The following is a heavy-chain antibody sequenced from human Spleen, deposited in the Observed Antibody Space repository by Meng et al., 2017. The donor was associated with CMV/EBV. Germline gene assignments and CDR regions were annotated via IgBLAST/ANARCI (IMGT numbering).Heavy chain of an antibody. V-gene: IGHV3-30-3*01. CDR1: GFTFCSYA. Sequence: QVWLVESGGGVFQPGEAVRLSGAASGFTFCSYAMHWVRQAPGKGLEWVAVISYDGSNKYYADSVKGRFTISRDNSKNTLYLQMNSLRAEDTAVYYCTIGEPPPTWGQGTLVTVSS. CDR2: ISYDGSNK. J-gene: IGHJ5*02. CDR3: TIGEPPPT. D-gene: IGHD3-10*01.